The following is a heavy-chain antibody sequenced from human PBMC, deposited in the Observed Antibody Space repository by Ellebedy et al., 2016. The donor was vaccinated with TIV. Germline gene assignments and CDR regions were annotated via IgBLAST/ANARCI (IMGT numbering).Heavy chain of an antibody. D-gene: IGHD2-8*01. J-gene: IGHJ4*02. Sequence: MPSETLSLTCTVSGGSITSSSYYWGWIRQPPGKGLEWIGTIYYSGSTHYNPSLKSRVNISVDTSKNQFSLKLSSVTAAETAVYDCARLMGPGFDYWGQGTLVTVSS. V-gene: IGHV4-39*01. CDR2: IYYSGST. CDR1: GGSITSSSYY. CDR3: ARLMGPGFDY.